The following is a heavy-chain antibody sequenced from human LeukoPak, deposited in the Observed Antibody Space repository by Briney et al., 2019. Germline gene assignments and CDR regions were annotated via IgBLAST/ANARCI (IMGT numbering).Heavy chain of an antibody. V-gene: IGHV3-7*01. CDR1: GFTFSSHW. J-gene: IGHJ4*02. Sequence: PGGSLRLSCAASGFTFSSHWMTWVRQASGKGLEWVANIEQDGGEKYYVDSVKGRFTISRGNAKNSLYLQMNSLRAEDTAVYYCARGAHLGYWGQGTLVTVSS. CDR3: ARGAHLGY. CDR2: IEQDGGEK.